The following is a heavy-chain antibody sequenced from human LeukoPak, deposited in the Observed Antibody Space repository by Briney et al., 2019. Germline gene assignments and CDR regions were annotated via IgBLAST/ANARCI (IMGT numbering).Heavy chain of an antibody. CDR3: ATVAYYYDSSGYPYFDY. J-gene: IGHJ4*02. D-gene: IGHD3-22*01. CDR1: GGTFSSYA. CDR2: IIPIFGTA. V-gene: IGHV1-69*01. Sequence: SVKVSCKASGGTFSSYAISWVRQAPGQGLEWMGGIIPIFGTANYAQKFQGRVTITADESTSTAYMELSSLRSEDTAVYYCATVAYYYDSSGYPYFDYWGQGTLVTVSS.